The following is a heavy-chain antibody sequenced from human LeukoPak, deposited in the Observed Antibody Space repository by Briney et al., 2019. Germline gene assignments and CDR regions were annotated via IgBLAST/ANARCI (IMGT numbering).Heavy chain of an antibody. CDR2: IKGDGSQM. D-gene: IGHD3-22*01. CDR3: ARALPMIVVAEDAFDI. Sequence: HPGGSLRLSCAASGFTFSTSWMTWVRQAPGKGLEWVANIKGDGSQMYYVDSVKGRFTISRDNAKSSLYLQMNSLRVEDTAVYYCARALPMIVVAEDAFDIWGQGTMVTVSS. J-gene: IGHJ3*02. V-gene: IGHV3-7*01. CDR1: GFTFSTSW.